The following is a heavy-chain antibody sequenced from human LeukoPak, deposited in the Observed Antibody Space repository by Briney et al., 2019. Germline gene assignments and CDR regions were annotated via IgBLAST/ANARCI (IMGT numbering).Heavy chain of an antibody. Sequence: SGTLSLTCTVSGGSISSYYWSWIRQPPGKGLEWIGYIYYSGSTNYNPSLKSRVTISVDTSKNQFSLKLSSVTAADTAVYYCARAARRDGYNFFDYWGQGTLVTVSS. D-gene: IGHD5-24*01. J-gene: IGHJ4*02. CDR3: ARAARRDGYNFFDY. V-gene: IGHV4-59*01. CDR1: GGSISSYY. CDR2: IYYSGST.